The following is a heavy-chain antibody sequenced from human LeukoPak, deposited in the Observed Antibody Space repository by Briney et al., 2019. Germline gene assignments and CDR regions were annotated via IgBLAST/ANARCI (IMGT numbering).Heavy chain of an antibody. D-gene: IGHD3-22*01. CDR1: GGSISSHY. CDR2: MSISGNT. J-gene: IGHJ4*02. CDR3: ARQSSGSYVYFDF. Sequence: KPSEPLSLTCTISGGSISSHYYSWIRQPAGKGLEWIGRMSISGNTNYNPSLKSRVTISVDKSKNQFSLKLSSVTAADAAMYYCARQSSGSYVYFDFWGQGTLVTVSS. V-gene: IGHV4-4*07.